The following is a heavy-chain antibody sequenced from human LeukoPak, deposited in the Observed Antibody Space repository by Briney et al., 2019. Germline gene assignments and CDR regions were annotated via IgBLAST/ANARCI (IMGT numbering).Heavy chain of an antibody. Sequence: PGGSLRLSCAASGFTFSSYGMHWVRQAPGKGLEWVAFIRYDGSNKYYADSVKGRFTISRDNSKNTLYLQMNSLRAEDTAVYYCANEMTSQIAAAAVGDYWGQGTLVTVSS. J-gene: IGHJ4*02. D-gene: IGHD6-13*01. CDR1: GFTFSSYG. CDR2: IRYDGSNK. CDR3: ANEMTSQIAAAAVGDY. V-gene: IGHV3-30*02.